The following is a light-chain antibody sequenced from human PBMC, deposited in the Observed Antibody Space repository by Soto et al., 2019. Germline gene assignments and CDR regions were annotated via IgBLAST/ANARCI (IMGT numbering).Light chain of an antibody. CDR1: QSVSSSY. CDR3: QQYGSSRIT. V-gene: IGKV3-20*01. CDR2: GAS. Sequence: EIVLTQSPGTLSLSPGERATLSCRASQSVSSSYLAWYQQKPAAAPRLLIYGASSRATGIPNRFSGSGSGTDFTLTISRLEPEDFAVYYCQQYGSSRITFGQGTRLEIK. J-gene: IGKJ5*01.